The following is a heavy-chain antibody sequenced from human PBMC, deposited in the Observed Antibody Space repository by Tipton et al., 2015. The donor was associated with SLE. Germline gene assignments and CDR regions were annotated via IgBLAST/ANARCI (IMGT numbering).Heavy chain of an antibody. CDR1: GGSISSYY. CDR3: ARERVAVVATPWYVDL. Sequence: TLSLTCTVSGGSISSYYWSWIRQPPGKGLEWIGYIYYSGSTSYNPSLKSRVTISVDTSKNQFSLKLSSVTAADTAVYYWARERVAVVATPWYVDLWGRGTLVTVSS. CDR2: IYYSGST. V-gene: IGHV4-59*01. J-gene: IGHJ2*01. D-gene: IGHD6-19*01.